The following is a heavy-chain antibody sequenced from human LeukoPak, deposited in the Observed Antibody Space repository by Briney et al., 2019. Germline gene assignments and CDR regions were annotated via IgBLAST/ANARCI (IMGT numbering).Heavy chain of an antibody. V-gene: IGHV3-30*02. CDR2: IRYDGSNK. Sequence: GGSLRLSCAASGFTFSSYAIHWVRQAPGKGLEWVAFIRYDGSNKYYADSVKGRFTISRDNSKNTLYLQMNSLRAEDTAVYYCAKDQGYYDSSGYYHYWGQGTLVTVSS. CDR1: GFTFSSYA. J-gene: IGHJ4*02. CDR3: AKDQGYYDSSGYYHY. D-gene: IGHD3-22*01.